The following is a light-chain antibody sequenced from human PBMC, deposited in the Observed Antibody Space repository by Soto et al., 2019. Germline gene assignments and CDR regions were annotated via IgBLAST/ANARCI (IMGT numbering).Light chain of an antibody. Sequence: QSALTQPASVSGSPGQSITISCTGTSSDVGGYNYVSWYQQHPGKAPKLMIYDVSNRPSGVSNRFSGSKSCNTASLTISGLQAEDEADYYCSSYTSSSYVVFGGGTKLTVL. CDR2: DVS. V-gene: IGLV2-14*01. J-gene: IGLJ2*01. CDR3: SSYTSSSYVV. CDR1: SSDVGGYNY.